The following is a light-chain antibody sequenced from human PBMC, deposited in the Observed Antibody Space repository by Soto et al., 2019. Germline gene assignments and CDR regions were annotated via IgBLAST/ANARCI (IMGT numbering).Light chain of an antibody. J-gene: IGKJ1*01. CDR1: QTISSW. CDR2: KAS. CDR3: RHYNSYSEA. V-gene: IGKV1-5*03. Sequence: DIQMTQSPSTLSGSVGDRVTITCRASQTISSWLAWYQQKPGKAPKLLIYKASTLKSGVPSRFSGSGSGTEFTLTISSLQPDDLATDDGRHYNSYSEACGQGTKVERK.